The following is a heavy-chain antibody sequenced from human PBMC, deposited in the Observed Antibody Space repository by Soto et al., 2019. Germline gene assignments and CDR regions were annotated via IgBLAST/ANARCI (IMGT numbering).Heavy chain of an antibody. V-gene: IGHV1-2*02. Sequence: QVQLVQSGAEVKKPGASVKVSCKASGYTFTDYYMHWVRQAPGQGLEWMGWINPKTGGTNYAQKFRGRVTMTRDTSITTAYMELSRLRSDDTAVYYCARDVVGSDYFDSWGQGTLVTVSS. D-gene: IGHD1-26*01. J-gene: IGHJ4*02. CDR2: INPKTGGT. CDR1: GYTFTDYY. CDR3: ARDVVGSDYFDS.